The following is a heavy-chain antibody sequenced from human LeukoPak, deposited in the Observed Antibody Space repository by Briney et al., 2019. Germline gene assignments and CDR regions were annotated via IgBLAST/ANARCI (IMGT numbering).Heavy chain of an antibody. J-gene: IGHJ3*02. CDR1: GFTLSSYA. V-gene: IGHV3-23*01. CDR2: ISGSGGST. D-gene: IGHD6-13*01. CDR3: AKGRYSSSWYYCDI. Sequence: PGGSLRLACAASGFTLSSYAMSWVRQAPGKGLEWVSVISGSGGSTYYADSVKGRFSISRDNSKNTLYLQMNSLKAEDTAEYYCAKGRYSSSWYYCDIWGQGTMVTVSS.